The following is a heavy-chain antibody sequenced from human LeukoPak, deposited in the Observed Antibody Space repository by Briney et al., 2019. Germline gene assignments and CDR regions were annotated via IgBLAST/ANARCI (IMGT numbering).Heavy chain of an antibody. J-gene: IGHJ4*02. Sequence: GGSLRLSCAASGATVSNNYMSWVRQAPGKGLEWVSFIYRDGNTYYADSVKGRFTISRDNSKNTLNLQMNSLKAEDTAMYYCARDRGYYFDYWGQGTLVTVSS. D-gene: IGHD3-22*01. CDR3: ARDRGYYFDY. CDR2: IYRDGNT. V-gene: IGHV3-53*01. CDR1: GATVSNNY.